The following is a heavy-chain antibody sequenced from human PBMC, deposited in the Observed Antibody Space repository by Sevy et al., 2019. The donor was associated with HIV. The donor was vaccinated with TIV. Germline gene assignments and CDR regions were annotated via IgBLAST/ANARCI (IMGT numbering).Heavy chain of an antibody. CDR3: ARGWRGSGSYYNRTPYDWFDP. J-gene: IGHJ5*02. V-gene: IGHV4-34*01. CDR2: INHSGST. Sequence: SETLSLTCAVYGGSFSGYYWSWIRQPPGKGLEWIGEINHSGSTNYNPSLKSRVTISVDTSKNQFPLKLSSVTAADTAVYYCARGWRGSGSYYNRTPYDWFDPWGQRTLVTDSS. CDR1: GGSFSGYY. D-gene: IGHD3-10*01.